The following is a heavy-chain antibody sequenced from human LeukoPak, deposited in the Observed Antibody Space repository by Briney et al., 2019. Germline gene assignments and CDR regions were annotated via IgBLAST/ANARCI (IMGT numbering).Heavy chain of an antibody. V-gene: IGHV4-39*07. D-gene: IGHD6-13*01. CDR2: IYYSGST. Sequence: PSETLSLTCTVSGGSISSSSYYWGWIRQPPGKGLEWIGSIYYSGSTYYNPSLKSRVTISVDTSKNQFSLKLSSVTAADTAVYYCARYYSSSWSKQFDYWGQGTLVTVSS. CDR1: GGSISSSSYY. J-gene: IGHJ4*02. CDR3: ARYYSSSWSKQFDY.